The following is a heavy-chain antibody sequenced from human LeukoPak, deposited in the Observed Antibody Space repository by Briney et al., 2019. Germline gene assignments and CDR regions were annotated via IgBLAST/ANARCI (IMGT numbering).Heavy chain of an antibody. Sequence: GASVKVSCKASGYTFIRYAINWVRQAPGQGLEWMGWIDINTGNPTYAQGFTGRFVFSLDTSVSTAYLQISSLKAEDTAVYYCARGMTTVTTFWFDPWGQGTLVTVSS. CDR1: GYTFIRYA. V-gene: IGHV7-4-1*02. J-gene: IGHJ5*02. CDR3: ARGMTTVTTFWFDP. CDR2: IDINTGNP. D-gene: IGHD4-17*01.